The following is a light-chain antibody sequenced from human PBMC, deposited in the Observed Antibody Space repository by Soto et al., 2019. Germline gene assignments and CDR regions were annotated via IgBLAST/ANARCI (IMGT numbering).Light chain of an antibody. Sequence: EVVLTQSQDTLSLSPGDRSTLSCRASQSINNYLAWYQQKPGQAPRLLIYGASSRATGIPDRFSGSGSGTDFTLTISRLEPEDFAVYYCQQYGSSPITFGQGTRLEIK. CDR3: QQYGSSPIT. CDR2: GAS. V-gene: IGKV3-20*01. CDR1: QSINNY. J-gene: IGKJ5*01.